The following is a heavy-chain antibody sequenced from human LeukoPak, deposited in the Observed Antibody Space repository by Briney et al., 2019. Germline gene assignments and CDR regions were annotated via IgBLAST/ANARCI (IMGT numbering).Heavy chain of an antibody. CDR1: GFTFSRSG. V-gene: IGHV3-48*04. Sequence: TGGSLRLSCAASGFTFSRSGMNWVRQAPGKGLEWVSYISSATSTIYYADSVKGRFTISRDNAKNSLYLQMNSLRTEDTAVYYCARDVTYYGGDWFDPWGQGTLVTASS. J-gene: IGHJ5*02. D-gene: IGHD4-23*01. CDR2: ISSATSTI. CDR3: ARDVTYYGGDWFDP.